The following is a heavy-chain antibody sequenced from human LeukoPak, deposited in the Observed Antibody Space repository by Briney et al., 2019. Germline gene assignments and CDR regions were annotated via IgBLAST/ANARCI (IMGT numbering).Heavy chain of an antibody. CDR1: GFTFSSYE. J-gene: IGHJ3*02. V-gene: IGHV3-48*03. CDR2: ISSSGSTI. Sequence: PGGSLRLSCAASGFTFSSYEMNWVRQAPGKGLEWVSYISSSGSTIYYADSVKGRFTISRDNAKNSLYLQMNSLRAEDTAVYYCARLRSSSWLKRDAFDIWGQGTMVTVSS. CDR3: ARLRSSSWLKRDAFDI. D-gene: IGHD6-13*01.